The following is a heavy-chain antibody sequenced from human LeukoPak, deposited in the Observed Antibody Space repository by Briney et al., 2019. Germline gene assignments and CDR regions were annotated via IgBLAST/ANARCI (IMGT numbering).Heavy chain of an antibody. V-gene: IGHV4-34*01. CDR3: ARGGSRSLTMVRRVWFDP. CDR2: INHSGST. D-gene: IGHD3-10*01. CDR1: GGSFSGYY. Sequence: SETLSLTCAVYGGSFSGYYWSWIRQPPGKGLEWVGEINHSGSTNYNPSLKSRVTISVDTSKNQFSLKLSSVPAADTAVYYCARGGSRSLTMVRRVWFDPWGQGTLVTVSS. J-gene: IGHJ5*02.